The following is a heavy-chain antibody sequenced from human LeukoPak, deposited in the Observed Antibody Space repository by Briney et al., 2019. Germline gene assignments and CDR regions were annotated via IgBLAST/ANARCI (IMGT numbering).Heavy chain of an antibody. J-gene: IGHJ6*04. D-gene: IGHD1-1*01. CDR3: ARDPRTTGTTPYYYYGMDV. CDR2: INPSGGTT. CDR1: VYTFTSYY. Sequence: ASVKVSCKASVYTFTSYYLHWVRQAPGQGLEWMGIINPSGGTTTYAQKFQGRVTMTRDTSTSTVHMALSSLRYEDTAVYYCARDPRTTGTTPYYYYGMDVWGKGTTVTVSS. V-gene: IGHV1-46*01.